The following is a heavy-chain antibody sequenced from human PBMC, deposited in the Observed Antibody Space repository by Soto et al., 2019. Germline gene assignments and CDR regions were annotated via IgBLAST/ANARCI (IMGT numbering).Heavy chain of an antibody. V-gene: IGHV4-34*01. CDR1: GGSFSGYH. J-gene: IGHJ4*02. CDR2: INPSGSI. CDR3: ATFVGATTVTRGSPRDY. Sequence: VQLQQWGAGLLKPSETLSLTCAVYGGSFSGYHWSWFRQPPGKGLEWIWEINPSGSINYNPSLKGRVTISVDTSKNQFSLNLSSVTAADTAVYYCATFVGATTVTRGSPRDYWGQGTLVTVSS. D-gene: IGHD4-4*01.